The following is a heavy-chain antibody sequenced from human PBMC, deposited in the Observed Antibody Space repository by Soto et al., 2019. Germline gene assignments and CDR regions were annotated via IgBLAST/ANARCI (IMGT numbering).Heavy chain of an antibody. CDR2: IKPKSGGA. V-gene: IGHV1-2*04. CDR1: GYTFTGYY. J-gene: IGHJ6*02. CDR3: AGDIYVFWSGYPGAPYYYGMDV. D-gene: IGHD3-3*01. Sequence: GASVKVSCKASGYTFTGYYMHWVRQAPGQGLEWKGWIKPKSGGANYAQKFQGWVTMTRDTSISTAYMELSRLRSDDTAVYYCAGDIYVFWSGYPGAPYYYGMDVWGQGTPVTVPS.